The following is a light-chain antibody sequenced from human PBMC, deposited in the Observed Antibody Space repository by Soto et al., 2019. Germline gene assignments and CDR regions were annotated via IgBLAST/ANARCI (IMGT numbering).Light chain of an antibody. CDR3: QQGYSTLIT. Sequence: DLQMTQSPSSLSASVGDRVTISCRASQSISSYLNWYQQKPGKAPKLLIYAASSLQSGVPSRFSGSASVTDFTLTISSLQPEDFATYYCQQGYSTLITFGQGTRLEIK. CDR2: AAS. V-gene: IGKV1-39*01. J-gene: IGKJ5*01. CDR1: QSISSY.